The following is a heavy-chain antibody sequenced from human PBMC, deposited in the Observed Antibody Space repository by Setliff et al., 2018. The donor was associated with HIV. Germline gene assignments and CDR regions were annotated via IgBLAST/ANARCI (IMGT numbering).Heavy chain of an antibody. CDR2: IWYDGSKT. J-gene: IGHJ4*02. V-gene: IGHV3-30*02. CDR1: GFTFTTYG. Sequence: PGGSLSLSCAASGFTFTTYGMHWVRQAPGKGLEWVAVIWYDGSKTYYVDSVKGRFTISRDNSKNTVYLQMNSLRGEDTAVYYCAKDLCGGDCYGTGGFDYWGQGTPVTVSS. CDR3: AKDLCGGDCYGTGGFDY. D-gene: IGHD2-21*01.